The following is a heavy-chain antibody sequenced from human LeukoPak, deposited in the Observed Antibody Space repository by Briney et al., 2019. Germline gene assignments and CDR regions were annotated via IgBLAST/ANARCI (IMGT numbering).Heavy chain of an antibody. D-gene: IGHD6-13*01. CDR2: IYYSGST. CDR1: GGSISSSSYS. J-gene: IGHJ3*02. Sequence: PSETLSLTCTVSGGSISSSSYSWGWIRQPPGKGLEWIGGIYYSGSTYYNPSLKSRVTISVDTSKNQFSLKLSSVTAAGTAVYYCARAAAATGSGAFDIWGQGTMVTVSS. CDR3: ARAAAATGSGAFDI. V-gene: IGHV4-39*01.